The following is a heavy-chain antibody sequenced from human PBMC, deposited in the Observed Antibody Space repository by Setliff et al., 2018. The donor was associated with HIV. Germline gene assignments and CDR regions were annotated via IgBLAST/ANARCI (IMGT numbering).Heavy chain of an antibody. Sequence: SETLSLTCAVSGYSISSGYCWGWIRQPPGKGLEWIGSIYHSGSTYYNPSLKSRVTISVDTSKNQFSLKLSSVTAADTAVYYCARGRSRWTYYNYYYMDVWGKGTTVTVSS. V-gene: IGHV4-38-2*01. CDR2: IYHSGST. CDR3: ARGRSRWTYYNYYYMDV. CDR1: GYSISSGYC. D-gene: IGHD6-13*01. J-gene: IGHJ6*03.